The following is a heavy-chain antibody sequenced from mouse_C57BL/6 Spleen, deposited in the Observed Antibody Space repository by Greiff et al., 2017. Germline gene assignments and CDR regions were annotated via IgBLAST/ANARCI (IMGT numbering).Heavy chain of an antibody. V-gene: IGHV1-82*01. CDR3: ARDYSNYGSAMDY. CDR1: GYAFSSSW. CDR2: IYPGDGDT. Sequence: QVQLQQSGPELVKPGASVKISCKASGYAFSSSWMNWVKQRPGKGLEWIGRIYPGDGDTNYNGKFKGKATLTADKSSSTAYMQRSSLTSEDSAVYFCARDYSNYGSAMDYWGQGTSVTVSS. J-gene: IGHJ4*01. D-gene: IGHD2-5*01.